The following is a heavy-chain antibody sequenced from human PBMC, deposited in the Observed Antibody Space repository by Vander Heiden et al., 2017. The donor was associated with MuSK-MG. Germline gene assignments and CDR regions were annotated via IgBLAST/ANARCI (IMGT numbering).Heavy chain of an antibody. CDR1: GFTFSSYS. V-gene: IGHV3-21*01. J-gene: IGHJ4*02. D-gene: IGHD6-19*01. CDR2: ISSSSSYI. Sequence: EVQLVESGGGLVKPGGSLRLSCAASGFTFSSYSMNWVRQAPGNGLEWVSSISSSSSYIYYADAVKGRFTISRDNAKNSLYLQMNSMRAEDTAVYYCARGARAVAVRYDYWGQGTLVTVSS. CDR3: ARGARAVAVRYDY.